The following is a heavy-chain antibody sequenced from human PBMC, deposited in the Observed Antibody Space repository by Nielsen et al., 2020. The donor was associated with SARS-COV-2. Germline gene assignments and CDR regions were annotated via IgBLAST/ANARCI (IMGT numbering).Heavy chain of an antibody. CDR1: GFTFSGSA. CDR3: TRRGGYYYDSSGSYYGMDV. CDR2: IRSKANSYAT. Sequence: GGSLRLSCAASGFTFSGSAMHWVRQASGKGLEWVGRIRSKANSYATAYVASVKGRFTISRDDSKNTAYLQMNSLKTEDTAVYYCTRRGGYYYDSSGSYYGMDVWGQGTTVTVSS. J-gene: IGHJ6*02. V-gene: IGHV3-73*01. D-gene: IGHD3-22*01.